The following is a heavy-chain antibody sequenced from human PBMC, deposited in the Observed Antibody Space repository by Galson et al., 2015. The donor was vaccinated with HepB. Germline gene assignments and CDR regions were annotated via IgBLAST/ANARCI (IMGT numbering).Heavy chain of an antibody. CDR2: IIPILGIA. D-gene: IGHD2-8*02. Sequence: SVKVSCKASGGTFSSYTISWVRQAPGQGLEWMGRIIPILGIANYAQKFQGRVTITADKSTSTAYMELSSLRSEDTAVYYCARAPNRMRGDTGWGQGTLITVAS. CDR1: GGTFSSYT. V-gene: IGHV1-69*02. CDR3: ARAPNRMRGDTG. J-gene: IGHJ4*02.